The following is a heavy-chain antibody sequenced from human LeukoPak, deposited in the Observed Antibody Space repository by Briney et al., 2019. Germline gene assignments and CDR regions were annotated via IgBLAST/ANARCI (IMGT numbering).Heavy chain of an antibody. D-gene: IGHD1-1*01. CDR1: GGSISSDSYY. Sequence: SETLSLTCTVSGGSISSDSYYWGWIRQPPGKGLEWIGNIYYSGSTYYNPSLKSRVTISVDTSKNQYSLKLNSVTAADTAVYYCAREGGPQSLRGTFDPWGQGTLVTVSS. CDR3: AREGGPQSLRGTFDP. V-gene: IGHV4-39*01. J-gene: IGHJ5*02. CDR2: IYYSGST.